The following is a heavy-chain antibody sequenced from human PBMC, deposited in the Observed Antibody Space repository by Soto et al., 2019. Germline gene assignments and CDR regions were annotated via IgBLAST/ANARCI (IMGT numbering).Heavy chain of an antibody. D-gene: IGHD4-4*01. CDR3: TKEHSNYPDNWFDP. J-gene: IGHJ5*02. V-gene: IGHV3-23*01. CDR2: IDSGGGST. CDR1: GFXFSIYA. Sequence: GGSLRLSCAASGFXFSIYAMSWVRQAPGTGLEWVSAIDSGGGSTYYAASVKGRFSISRDNSMNTLYLQMNSLRAEDTAIYYCTKEHSNYPDNWFDPWGQGTLVTVSS.